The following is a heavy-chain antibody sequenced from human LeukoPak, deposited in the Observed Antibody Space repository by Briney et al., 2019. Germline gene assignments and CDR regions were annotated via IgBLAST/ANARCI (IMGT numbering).Heavy chain of an antibody. CDR3: ARSGSYLGWFDP. CDR1: GGSFSGYY. J-gene: IGHJ5*02. CDR2: IYHSGST. V-gene: IGHV4-34*01. D-gene: IGHD1-26*01. Sequence: SETLSLTCAVYGGSFSGYYWSWIRQPPGKGLEWIGEIYHSGSTNYNPSLKSRVTISVDKSKNQFSLKLSSVTAADTAVYYCARSGSYLGWFDPWGQGTLVTVSS.